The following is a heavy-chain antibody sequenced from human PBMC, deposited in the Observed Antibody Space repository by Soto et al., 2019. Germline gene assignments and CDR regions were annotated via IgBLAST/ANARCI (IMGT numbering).Heavy chain of an antibody. Sequence: PLEILSLTCTVSGGSIISSSYYWGWIRQPPGKGLEWIGSIYYSGSTYYNPSLKSRVTISVDTSKNQFSLKLSSVTAADTAVYYCARRLYYDSSGFEGGGMDVWGQGTTVTVSS. D-gene: IGHD3-22*01. CDR2: IYYSGST. V-gene: IGHV4-39*01. J-gene: IGHJ6*02. CDR1: GGSIISSSYY. CDR3: ARRLYYDSSGFEGGGMDV.